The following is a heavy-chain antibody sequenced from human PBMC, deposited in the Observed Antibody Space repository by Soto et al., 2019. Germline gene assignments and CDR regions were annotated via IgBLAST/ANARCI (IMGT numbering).Heavy chain of an antibody. CDR1: GGTFSSYA. D-gene: IGHD2-2*01. Sequence: QVQLVQSGAEVKKPGSSVKVSCKASGGTFSSYAISWVRQAPGQGLEWMGGIIPIFGTANYAQKLQGRVTITADESTSTAYMELSSLRSEDTAVYYCARDSGLGYCSSTSCYGFDYWGQGTLVTVSS. CDR3: ARDSGLGYCSSTSCYGFDY. CDR2: IIPIFGTA. V-gene: IGHV1-69*01. J-gene: IGHJ4*02.